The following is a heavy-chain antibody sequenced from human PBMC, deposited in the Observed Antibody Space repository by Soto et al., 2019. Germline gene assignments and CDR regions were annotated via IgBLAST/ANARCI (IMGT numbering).Heavy chain of an antibody. J-gene: IGHJ6*02. Sequence: SETLSLTCTVSGGSISSGGYYWRWIRQHPGKGLEWIGYIYYSGSTYYNPSLKSRVTISVDTSKNQFSLKLSSVTAADTAVYYCARDHPRNYYYYGMDVWGQGTTVTVSS. V-gene: IGHV4-31*03. CDR2: IYYSGST. CDR1: GGSISSGGYY. CDR3: ARDHPRNYYYYGMDV.